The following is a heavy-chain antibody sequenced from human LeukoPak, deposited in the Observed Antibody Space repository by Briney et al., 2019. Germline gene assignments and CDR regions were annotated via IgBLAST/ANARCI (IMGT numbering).Heavy chain of an antibody. Sequence: GGSLRLSCAASGFTFSSYAMHWVRQAPGKGLEWVAVISYDGSNKYYADSVKGRFTISRDNSKNTLYLQMNSLRAEDTAVYYCAVMTTKDYWGQGTLVTVSS. CDR1: GFTFSSYA. V-gene: IGHV3-30-3*01. J-gene: IGHJ4*02. CDR3: AVMTTKDY. D-gene: IGHD3-16*01. CDR2: ISYDGSNK.